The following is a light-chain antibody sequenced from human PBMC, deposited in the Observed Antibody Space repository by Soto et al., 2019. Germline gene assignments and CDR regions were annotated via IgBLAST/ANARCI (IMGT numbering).Light chain of an antibody. CDR1: VPISNY. CDR3: QKYNRAPLT. CDR2: AAS. Sequence: DIQMTQSPSSLSASVGDRVTITCRASVPISNYLAWYQQKPWKSANLLIYAASTLQAGVPSRFSGSGSGTDFTLTISSLQPEDVAAYYCQKYNRAPLTFGGGTKVDIK. V-gene: IGKV1-27*01. J-gene: IGKJ4*01.